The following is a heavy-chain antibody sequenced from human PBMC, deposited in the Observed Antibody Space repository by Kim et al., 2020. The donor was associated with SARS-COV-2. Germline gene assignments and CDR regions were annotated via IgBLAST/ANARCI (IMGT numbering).Heavy chain of an antibody. J-gene: IGHJ6*02. CDR3: ARGPHDILTGYSYYYYYGMDV. D-gene: IGHD3-9*01. V-gene: IGHV1-69*13. Sequence: SVKVSCKASGGTFSSYAISWVRQAPGQGLEWMGGIIPIFGTANYAQKFQGRVTITADESTSTAYMELSSPRSEDTAVYYCARGPHDILTGYSYYYYYGMDVWGQGTTVTVSS. CDR2: IIPIFGTA. CDR1: GGTFSSYA.